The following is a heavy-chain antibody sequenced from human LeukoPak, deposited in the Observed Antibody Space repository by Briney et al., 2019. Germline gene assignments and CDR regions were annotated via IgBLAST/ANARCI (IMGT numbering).Heavy chain of an antibody. CDR1: GFTVSTNY. V-gene: IGHV3-66*01. J-gene: IGHJ5*02. D-gene: IGHD3-10*01. CDR3: ARETHYGSFWFDP. CDR2: IYSGGST. Sequence: PGGALRLSCAGSGFTVSTNYMTWVRQAPGKGLEWVSVIYSGGSTQYADSVKGRFTISRDNSKNTLHLQMNSLRAEDTAVYYCARETHYGSFWFDPWGQGTLVTVSS.